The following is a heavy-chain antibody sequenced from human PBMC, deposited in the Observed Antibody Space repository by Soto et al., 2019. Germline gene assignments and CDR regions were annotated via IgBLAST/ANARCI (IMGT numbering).Heavy chain of an antibody. D-gene: IGHD6-13*01. CDR3: ASTKYSSSKDFDY. Sequence: EVQLVESGGGLVKPGGSLRLSCAASGFTFSSYSMNWVRQAPGKGLEWVSSISSSSSYIYYADSMKGRFTISRDNAKNSLYQQMNSLRAEDTAVYYCASTKYSSSKDFDYWGQGTLVTVSS. J-gene: IGHJ4*02. V-gene: IGHV3-21*01. CDR2: ISSSSSYI. CDR1: GFTFSSYS.